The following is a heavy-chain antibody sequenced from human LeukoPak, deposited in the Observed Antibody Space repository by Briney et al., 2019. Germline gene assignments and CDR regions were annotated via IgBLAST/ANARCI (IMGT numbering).Heavy chain of an antibody. D-gene: IGHD5-24*01. Sequence: PSETLSLTCTGSGGSISSSSYYWGWIRQPPGKGLEWIGSIYYSGSTYYNPSLKSRVTISVDTSKNQFSLKLSSVTAADTAVYYCARKEWLQFDYWGQGTLVTVSS. CDR3: ARKEWLQFDY. CDR2: IYYSGST. V-gene: IGHV4-39*07. J-gene: IGHJ4*02. CDR1: GGSISSSSYY.